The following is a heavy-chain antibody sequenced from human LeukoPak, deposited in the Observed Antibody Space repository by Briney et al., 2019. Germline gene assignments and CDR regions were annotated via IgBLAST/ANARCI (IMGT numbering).Heavy chain of an antibody. CDR3: AREVQQWLIRNNWFDP. Sequence: SQTLSLTCTVSGGSISSGSYYWSWIRQPGGKGLEWIGRIYTSGSTNYNPSLKSRVTISVDTSKNQFSLKLSSVTAADTAVYYCAREVQQWLIRNNWFDPWGQGTLVTVSS. CDR2: IYTSGST. D-gene: IGHD6-19*01. CDR1: GGSISSGSYY. J-gene: IGHJ5*02. V-gene: IGHV4-61*02.